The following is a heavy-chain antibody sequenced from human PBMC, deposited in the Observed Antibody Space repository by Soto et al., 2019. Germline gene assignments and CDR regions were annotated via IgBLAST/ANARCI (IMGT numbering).Heavy chain of an antibody. CDR1: GGSFSGHY. D-gene: IGHD3-9*01. CDR2: SNHSGST. V-gene: IGHV4-34*01. CDR3: ERGPRYSDWPPLRGHSYDCVDV. J-gene: IGHJ6*03. Sequence: QVQLQQWGAGLLKPSETLSLTCAVYGGSFSGHYWSWIRQPPGKGLEWIGESNHSGSTKYNPSLKSRVTISVDTSKTQLSPKLSSVTAADTAVYYLERGPRYSDWPPLRGHSYDCVDVWGNGTTVTVSS.